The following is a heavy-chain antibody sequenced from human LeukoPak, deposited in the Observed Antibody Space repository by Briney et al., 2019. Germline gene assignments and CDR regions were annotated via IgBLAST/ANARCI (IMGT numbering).Heavy chain of an antibody. Sequence: ASVKVSCKASGYTFTRYGISWVRQAPGQGLEWMGWINPNNGNTNYVQKLQGRVSMTTDTSTSTAYMELRSLRSDDTAVYYCARVGYDSSGRHRYAFDIWGQGTMVTVSS. J-gene: IGHJ3*02. CDR1: GYTFTRYG. D-gene: IGHD3-22*01. CDR2: INPNNGNT. V-gene: IGHV1-18*01. CDR3: ARVGYDSSGRHRYAFDI.